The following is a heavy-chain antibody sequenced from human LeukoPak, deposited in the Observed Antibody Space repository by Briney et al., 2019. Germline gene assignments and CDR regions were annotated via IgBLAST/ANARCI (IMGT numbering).Heavy chain of an antibody. V-gene: IGHV1-18*01. Sequence: ASVKVSCKASGYTLTSYGISWVRQAPGEVLEWMGWISAYNGNTNYAQKLQGRVTMTTDTSTSTAYMELRSLRSDDTAVYYCARVRSYYYYYGMDVWGQGTTVTVSS. J-gene: IGHJ6*02. CDR2: ISAYNGNT. CDR3: ARVRSYYYYYGMDV. CDR1: GYTLTSYG.